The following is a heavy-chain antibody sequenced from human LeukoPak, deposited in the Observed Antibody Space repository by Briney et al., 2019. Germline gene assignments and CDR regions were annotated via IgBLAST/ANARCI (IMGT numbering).Heavy chain of an antibody. J-gene: IGHJ4*02. Sequence: GGSLRLSCAGSGFIFNNYAMHWVRQPPGKGLEWVSGISWNSGTIDYADSVRGRFTIPRDNAKNSLYLQMDSLRVEDTAFYYCAKDNRRHYTSGPNPDSLHWGQGALVTVSS. CDR3: AKDNRRHYTSGPNPDSLH. CDR1: GFIFNNYA. V-gene: IGHV3-9*01. D-gene: IGHD6-19*01. CDR2: ISWNSGTI.